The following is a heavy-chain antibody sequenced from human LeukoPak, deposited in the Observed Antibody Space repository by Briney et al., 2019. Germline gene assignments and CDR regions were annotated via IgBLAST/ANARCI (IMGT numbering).Heavy chain of an antibody. J-gene: IGHJ6*02. CDR2: ISSSSSYI. Sequence: PGGSLRLSCAASGFTFSSYSMNWVRQAPGKGLEWVSSISSSSSYIYYADSVKGRFTISRDNAKNSLYLQMNSLRAEDTAVYYCARDCQLEGPHYYYYGMDVWGQGTTVNVSS. V-gene: IGHV3-21*01. CDR3: ARDCQLEGPHYYYYGMDV. CDR1: GFTFSSYS. D-gene: IGHD6-6*01.